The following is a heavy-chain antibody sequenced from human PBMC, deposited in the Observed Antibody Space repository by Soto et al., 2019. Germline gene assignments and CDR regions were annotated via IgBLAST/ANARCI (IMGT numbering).Heavy chain of an antibody. CDR3: AGPPPCGFHYYYGMDV. D-gene: IGHD2-21*01. CDR2: IGTAGDT. Sequence: EVQLVESGGGLVQPGGSLRLSCAASGFTFSSYDMQWVRQATGKGLEWVSAIGTAGDTYYPGSVKGRFTISRENAKNSLYLQINRMRAGDTAVYYCAGPPPCGFHYYYGMDVWGQRTTVSVSS. J-gene: IGHJ6*02. V-gene: IGHV3-13*04. CDR1: GFTFSSYD.